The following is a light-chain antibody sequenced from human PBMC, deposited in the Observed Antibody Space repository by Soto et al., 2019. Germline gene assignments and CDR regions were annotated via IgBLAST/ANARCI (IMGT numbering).Light chain of an antibody. V-gene: IGKV1-39*01. CDR3: QQSYSTPWT. CDR2: AAS. J-gene: IGKJ1*01. Sequence: DIQMTQSPSSLSASVGDRVTLTCRASQSISSNLNWYQQKPGKAPNVLIYAASSLQSGVPSRFSGSGSGTDFTLTISSLQPEDSATYYCQQSYSTPWTVGQGTKVDIK. CDR1: QSISSN.